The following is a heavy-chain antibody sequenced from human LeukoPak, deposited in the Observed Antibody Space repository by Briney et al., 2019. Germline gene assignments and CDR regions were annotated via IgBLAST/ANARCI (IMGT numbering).Heavy chain of an antibody. CDR2: IKSKTDGGTT. V-gene: IGHV3-15*01. D-gene: IGHD3-10*01. CDR3: TTDLVFNYGSGSYYNTRLFDY. Sequence: PGGSLRLSCAASGFTFSNAWMSWVRQAPGKGLEWVGRIKSKTDGGTTDYAAPVKGRFTISRDDSKNTLYLQMNSLKTEDTAVYYCTTDLVFNYGSGSYYNTRLFDYWGQGTLVTVSS. CDR1: GFTFSNAW. J-gene: IGHJ4*02.